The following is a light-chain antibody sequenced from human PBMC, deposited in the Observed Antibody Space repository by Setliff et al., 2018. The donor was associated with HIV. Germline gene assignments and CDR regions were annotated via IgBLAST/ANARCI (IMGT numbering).Light chain of an antibody. Sequence: QSVLTQPASVSGSPGQSITISCSGTNSDIGSHDYVSWYQQHPGKAPKLIIFSATYRPSGVSDRFSGSKSGNTASLTISGLQPEDEADYYCASHRDTNTLEVFGTGTKGTVL. V-gene: IGLV2-14*03. CDR2: SAT. CDR3: ASHRDTNTLEV. J-gene: IGLJ1*01. CDR1: NSDIGSHDY.